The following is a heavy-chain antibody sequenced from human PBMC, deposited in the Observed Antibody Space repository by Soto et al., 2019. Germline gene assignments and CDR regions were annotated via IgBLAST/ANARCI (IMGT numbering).Heavy chain of an antibody. D-gene: IGHD1-7*01. CDR2: ISYSGST. V-gene: IGHV4-30-4*01. Sequence: SETLSLTCTVSGGSISSGNYYWSWIRQPPGKGLEWIGFISYSGSTYYNAPLKSRVTISVDTSKNQFSLNLSFVTAADTAVYYCATMGTPATGLYYFDYWGQGTLVTVSS. J-gene: IGHJ4*02. CDR1: GGSISSGNYY. CDR3: ATMGTPATGLYYFDY.